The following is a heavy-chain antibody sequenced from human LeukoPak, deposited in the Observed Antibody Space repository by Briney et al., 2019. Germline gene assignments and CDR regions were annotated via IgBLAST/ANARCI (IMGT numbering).Heavy chain of an antibody. CDR2: ISSSGSTM. V-gene: IGHV3-11*01. D-gene: IGHD3-9*01. CDR1: GFTFSDYY. CDR3: ARSLVTGYYPHYHYYGLDV. Sequence: GGSLRLSCAASGFTFSDYYMSWIRRAPGKGLEWVSYISSSGSTMYHADSVKGRFTISRDNAKNSLYLQMNSLRAEDTAVYYCARSLVTGYYPHYHYYGLDVWGQGATVAVSS. J-gene: IGHJ6*02.